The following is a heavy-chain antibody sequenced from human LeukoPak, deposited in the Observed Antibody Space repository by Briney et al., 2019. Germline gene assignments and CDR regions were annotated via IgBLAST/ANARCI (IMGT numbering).Heavy chain of an antibody. CDR1: GFTFDDYA. CDR3: AKDSENWGFIDY. CDR2: ISWNSGSI. D-gene: IGHD7-27*01. J-gene: IGHJ4*02. V-gene: IGHV3-9*01. Sequence: GGSLRLSCAASGFTFDDYAMHWVRQAPGKGLEWVSGISWNSGSIGYADSVKGRFTISRDNAKNSLYLQMNSLRAEDTALYYCAKDSENWGFIDYWGQGTLVTVSS.